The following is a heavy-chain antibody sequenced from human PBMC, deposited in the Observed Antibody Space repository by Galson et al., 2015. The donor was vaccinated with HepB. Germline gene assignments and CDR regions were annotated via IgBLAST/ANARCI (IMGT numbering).Heavy chain of an antibody. V-gene: IGHV4-34*01. CDR1: GGSFSGYY. D-gene: IGHD3-3*01. Sequence: ETLSLTCAVYGGSFSGYYWSWIRQPPGKGLEWIGEINHSGSTNYNPSLKSRVTISVDTSKNQFSLKLSSVTAADTAVYYCARFGWSGYSLYGMDVWGQGTTVTVSS. J-gene: IGHJ6*02. CDR3: ARFGWSGYSLYGMDV. CDR2: INHSGST.